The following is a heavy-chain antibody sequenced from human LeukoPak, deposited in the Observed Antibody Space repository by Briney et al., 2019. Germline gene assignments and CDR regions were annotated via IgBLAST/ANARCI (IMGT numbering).Heavy chain of an antibody. CDR1: GFTFGSYA. CDR2: ISGSGGST. J-gene: IGHJ4*02. V-gene: IGHV3-23*01. CDR3: AKDRLSPIAAAASDY. D-gene: IGHD6-13*01. Sequence: PGGSLRLSCAASGFTFGSYAMSWVRQAPGKGLEWVSAISGSGGSTYYADSVKGRFTISRDNSKNTLCLQMNSLRAEDTAVYYCAKDRLSPIAAAASDYWGQGTLVTVSS.